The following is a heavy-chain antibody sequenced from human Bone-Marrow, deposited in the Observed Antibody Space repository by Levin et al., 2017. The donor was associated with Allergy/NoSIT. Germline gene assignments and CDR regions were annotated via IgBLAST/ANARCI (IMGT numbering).Heavy chain of an antibody. V-gene: IGHV4-4*02. J-gene: IGHJ4*02. CDR1: GDSLSGRNW. D-gene: IGHD2/OR15-2a*01. Sequence: SETLSLTCAVSGDSLSGRNWWSWIRQPPGQGLEWIGEIFHSGATNYNPSLNGRASLSLDKSKGQYSLTLKSMTAADTAIYYCARNRVGNSSWSGGLDFWGQGTPVTVSS. CDR2: IFHSGAT. CDR3: ARNRVGNSSWSGGLDF.